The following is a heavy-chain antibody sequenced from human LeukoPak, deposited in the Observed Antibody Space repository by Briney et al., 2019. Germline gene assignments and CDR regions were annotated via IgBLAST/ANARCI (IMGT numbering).Heavy chain of an antibody. J-gene: IGHJ4*02. CDR3: AKDHDDFPGSGY. Sequence: GGSLRLSCAASGFTFSSYAMSWVRQAPGKGLEWVSGISGSGGGTYYADSVKGRFTISRDNSKNTLYLQMNSLRAEDTAVYYCAKDHDDFPGSGYWGQGTLVTVSS. D-gene: IGHD3-3*01. V-gene: IGHV3-23*01. CDR1: GFTFSSYA. CDR2: ISGSGGGT.